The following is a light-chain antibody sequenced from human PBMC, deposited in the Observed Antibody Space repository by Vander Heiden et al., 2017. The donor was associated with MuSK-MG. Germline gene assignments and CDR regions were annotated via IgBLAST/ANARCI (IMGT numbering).Light chain of an antibody. CDR1: SSNIGAGYD. CDR2: VNS. CDR3: QSYDSSLSGPVV. Sequence: QSVLTQPPSVSGAPGQRVTISCTGSSSNIGAGYDVHWYQQLPGTAPKLLIFVNSNRPSGVPDRFSGSKSGTSASLAITGLQAEDEADYYCQSYDSSLSGPVVFGGGTKLTAL. J-gene: IGLJ2*01. V-gene: IGLV1-40*01.